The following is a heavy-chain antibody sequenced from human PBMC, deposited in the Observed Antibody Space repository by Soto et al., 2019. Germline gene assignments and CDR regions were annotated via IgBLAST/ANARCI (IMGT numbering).Heavy chain of an antibody. V-gene: IGHV1-18*01. CDR2: ISAYNGNT. CDR1: GYTFTSYG. D-gene: IGHD3-10*01. CDR3: ARSLNEVLWFGEFSSYMDV. Sequence: ASVKVSCKASGYTFTSYGISWVRQAPGQGLEWMGWISAYNGNTNYARKLQGRVTMTTDTSTSTAYMELRSLRSDDTAVYYCARSLNEVLWFGEFSSYMDVWGKGTTVTVSS. J-gene: IGHJ6*03.